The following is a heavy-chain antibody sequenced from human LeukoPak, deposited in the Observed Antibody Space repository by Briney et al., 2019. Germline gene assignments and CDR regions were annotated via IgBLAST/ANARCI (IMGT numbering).Heavy chain of an antibody. CDR2: IYSGGST. V-gene: IGHV3-53*01. CDR1: GFTVSSNY. CDR3: AKDDGGGYDQIDY. D-gene: IGHD5-12*01. J-gene: IGHJ4*02. Sequence: PGGSLRLSCAASGFTVSSNYMSWVRQAPGKGLEWVSVIYSGGSTYYADSVKGRFTISRDNSKNTLYLQMNSLRAEDTAVYYCAKDDGGGYDQIDYWGQGTLVTVSS.